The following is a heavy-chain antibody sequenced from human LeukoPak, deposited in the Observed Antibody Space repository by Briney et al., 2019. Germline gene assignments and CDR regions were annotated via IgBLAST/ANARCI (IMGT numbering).Heavy chain of an antibody. D-gene: IGHD2-15*01. V-gene: IGHV3-48*03. Sequence: GGSLRLSRAASGFTFSSYEMNWVRQAPGKGLEWVSYISSSGSTIYYADSVKGRFTISRDNSKNTLYLQMNSLRAEDTAIYSCAKNGDRGAYCSGGSCYPYYYQNMDVWGKGTTVTISS. CDR2: ISSSGSTI. CDR3: AKNGDRGAYCSGGSCYPYYYQNMDV. CDR1: GFTFSSYE. J-gene: IGHJ6*03.